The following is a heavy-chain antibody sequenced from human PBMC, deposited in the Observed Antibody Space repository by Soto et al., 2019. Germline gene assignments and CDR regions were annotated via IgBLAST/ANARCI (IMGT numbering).Heavy chain of an antibody. D-gene: IGHD3-10*01. J-gene: IGHJ5*02. CDR3: AKLDGECFGEYGFDP. V-gene: IGHV3-23*01. Sequence: LRLSCAASGFTFSSYAMSWVRQAPGKGLEWVSAISGSGGSTYYADSVKGRFTISRDNSKNTLYLQMNSLRAEDTAVYYCAKLDGECFGEYGFDPWGQGTLVTVSS. CDR1: GFTFSSYA. CDR2: ISGSGGST.